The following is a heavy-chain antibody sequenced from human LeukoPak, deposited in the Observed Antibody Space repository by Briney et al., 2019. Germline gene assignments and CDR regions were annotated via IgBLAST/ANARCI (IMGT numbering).Heavy chain of an antibody. CDR2: ISSIGGST. CDR1: GFTFSAYD. CDR3: VRGGAYYYDSGGYPLY. J-gene: IGHJ4*02. D-gene: IGHD3-10*01. V-gene: IGHV3-64D*06. Sequence: PGGSLRLSCSASGFTFSAYDFSWVRQAPGKGVEYVSSISSIGGSTNYAEYVKGRLTISRDNSKSTLFLLMSSLRAEDPAVYYCVRGGAYYYDSGGYPLYWGQGTLVTVSS.